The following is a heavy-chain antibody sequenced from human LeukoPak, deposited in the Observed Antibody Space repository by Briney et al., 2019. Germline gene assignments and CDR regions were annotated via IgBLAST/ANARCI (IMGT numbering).Heavy chain of an antibody. J-gene: IGHJ4*02. V-gene: IGHV3-30-3*01. CDR2: ISYDGSNK. CDR3: ARGRGSWYGVYFDY. Sequence: QTGGSLRLSCAASGFTFSSYAMHWVRQAPGKGLEWVAVISYDGSNKYYADSVKGRFTISRDNAKNSLYLQMNSLRTEDTAVYYCARGRGSWYGVYFDYWGQGTLVTVSS. D-gene: IGHD6-13*01. CDR1: GFTFSSYA.